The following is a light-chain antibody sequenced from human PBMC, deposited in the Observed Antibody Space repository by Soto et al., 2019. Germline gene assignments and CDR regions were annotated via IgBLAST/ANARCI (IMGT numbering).Light chain of an antibody. CDR2: DAN. CDR3: QKYNSAPRT. CDR1: EGISHY. J-gene: IGKJ1*01. Sequence: DIQMTQSPSSLSASVGDRVTITCRASEGISHYLAWYQQRPGQVPKLLIHDANILQSGVPSRFSGSGSGTDFTLTISSLQPEDVATYDCQKYNSAPRTFGQGTKVDIE. V-gene: IGKV1-27*01.